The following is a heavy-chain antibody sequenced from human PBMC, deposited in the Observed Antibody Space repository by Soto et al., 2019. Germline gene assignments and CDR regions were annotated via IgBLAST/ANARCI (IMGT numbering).Heavy chain of an antibody. D-gene: IGHD1-26*01. CDR2: IIPMFGIA. CDR1: GGTFSNYA. Sequence: QVQLVQSGAEVKKPGSSVKVSCKASGGTFSNYAISWVRQAPGQGLEWMGGIIPMFGIANYAQKFQGRVTITADESTSTAYMELSSLSSEDTAVYYCARGVVVGATTNYYYGMDVWGQGTTVTVSS. J-gene: IGHJ6*02. CDR3: ARGVVVGATTNYYYGMDV. V-gene: IGHV1-69*12.